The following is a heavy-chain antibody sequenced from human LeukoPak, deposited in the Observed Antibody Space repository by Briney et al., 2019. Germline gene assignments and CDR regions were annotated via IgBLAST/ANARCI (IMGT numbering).Heavy chain of an antibody. D-gene: IGHD6-19*01. Sequence: PRGSLRLSCAASGFTFSNDGMHWVRRAPGKGLEWVTFVRYDGSGEYYAESVKGRFTISRDNSKSTVFLRMKSLRVEDTAIYYCAKVGSGLYGVDYWGQGTLITLSS. CDR3: AKVGSGLYGVDY. V-gene: IGHV3-30*02. CDR1: GFTFSNDG. J-gene: IGHJ4*02. CDR2: VRYDGSGE.